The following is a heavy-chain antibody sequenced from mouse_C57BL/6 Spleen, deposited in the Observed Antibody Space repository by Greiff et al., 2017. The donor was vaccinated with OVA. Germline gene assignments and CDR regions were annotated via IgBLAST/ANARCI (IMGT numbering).Heavy chain of an antibody. D-gene: IGHD1-1*01. Sequence: QVQLQQPGAELVRPGSSVKLSCKASGYTFTSYWMDWVKQRPGQGLEWIGNIYPSDSETHYNQKFKDKATLTVDKSSSTAYMQLSSLTSEDSAVYYCARRDYGSSMDYWGQGTSVTVSS. CDR3: ARRDYGSSMDY. V-gene: IGHV1-61*01. CDR1: GYTFTSYW. CDR2: IYPSDSET. J-gene: IGHJ4*01.